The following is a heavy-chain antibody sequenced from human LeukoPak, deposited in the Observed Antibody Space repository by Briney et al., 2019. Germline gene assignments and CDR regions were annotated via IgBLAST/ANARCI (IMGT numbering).Heavy chain of an antibody. J-gene: IGHJ4*02. V-gene: IGHV1-18*01. Sequence: ASVKVSCKASGYTFTSYGISWVRQAPGQGLEWMGWISAYNGNTNYAQKLQGRVTMTTDTSTSTAYMELRSLRSDDTALYYCAKGDCGGDCYVVDYWGQGTRVTVSS. CDR3: AKGDCGGDCYVVDY. CDR1: GYTFTSYG. D-gene: IGHD2-21*02. CDR2: ISAYNGNT.